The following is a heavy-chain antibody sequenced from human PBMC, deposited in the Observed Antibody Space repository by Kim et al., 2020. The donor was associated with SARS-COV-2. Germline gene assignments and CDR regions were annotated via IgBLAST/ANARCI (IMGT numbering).Heavy chain of an antibody. CDR2: IYYSGST. J-gene: IGHJ5*02. CDR3: ARITFDSSGYYPPERFDP. CDR1: GGSISSSSYY. V-gene: IGHV4-39*01. Sequence: SETLSLTCTVSGGSISSSSYYWGWIRQPPGKGLEWIGSIYYSGSTYYNPSLKIRVTISVDTSKNQFSLKLSSVTAADTAVYYCARITFDSSGYYPPERFDPWGQGTLVTVSS. D-gene: IGHD3-22*01.